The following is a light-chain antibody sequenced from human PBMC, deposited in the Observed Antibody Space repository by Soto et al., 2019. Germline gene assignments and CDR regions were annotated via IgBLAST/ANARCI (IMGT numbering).Light chain of an antibody. CDR2: EGG. CDR1: SSDVGSYNL. Sequence: QSALTDPASASGSPGQSITISCTGTSSDVGSYNLVSWYQQHPGKAPKVIIYEGGKRPSGVSNRFAGSKSGITASLTISGLQAGDEADCCRCSYAGYSTAAVFGGGTTHTVL. CDR3: CSYAGYSTAAV. J-gene: IGLJ2*01. V-gene: IGLV2-23*01.